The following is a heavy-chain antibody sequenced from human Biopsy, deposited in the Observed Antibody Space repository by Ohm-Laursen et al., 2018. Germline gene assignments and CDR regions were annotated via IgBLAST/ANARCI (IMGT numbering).Heavy chain of an antibody. J-gene: IGHJ4*02. V-gene: IGHV3-9*01. CDR2: INRDSDTA. CDR1: GFIFDDYD. CDR3: VKDRGGARASFHY. Sequence: SLRLTCAASGFIFDDYDMHWVRQAPGKGLEWVSRINRDSDTADYVDSVRGRFTISRDNARKTLFLQMNSLRPEDTALYYCVKDRGGARASFHYWGQGIRVAVSS. D-gene: IGHD3-16*01.